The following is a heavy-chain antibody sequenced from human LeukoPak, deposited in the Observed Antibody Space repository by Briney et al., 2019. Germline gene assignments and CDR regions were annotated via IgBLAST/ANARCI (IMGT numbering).Heavy chain of an antibody. CDR3: ARDRIYDFIKNTDDYHYGMDV. D-gene: IGHD3-3*01. J-gene: IGHJ6*02. Sequence: GGSLRLSCAASGFTFSSYGMHWVRQAPGKGLEWVAVIWYDGSHKYHADSVKGRITASRDNSKNTVYLQMNSLRAEDTAVYYCARDRIYDFIKNTDDYHYGMDVWGQGTTVTVSS. CDR1: GFTFSSYG. V-gene: IGHV3-33*01. CDR2: IWYDGSHK.